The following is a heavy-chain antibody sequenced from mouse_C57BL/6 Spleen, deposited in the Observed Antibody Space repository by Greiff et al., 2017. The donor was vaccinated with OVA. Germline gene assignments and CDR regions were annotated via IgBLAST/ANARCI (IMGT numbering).Heavy chain of an antibody. CDR3: ARLDVYYKFAY. J-gene: IGHJ3*01. CDR1: GYTFTSYW. V-gene: IGHV1-64*01. CDR2: IHPNSGST. Sequence: QVQLQQPGAELVKPGASVKLSCKASGYTFTSYWMHWVKQRPGQGLEWIGMIHPNSGSTNYNEKFKSKATLTVDKSSSTAYMQLSSLTSEDSAVDYCARLDVYYKFAYWGQGTLVTVSA. D-gene: IGHD2-3*01.